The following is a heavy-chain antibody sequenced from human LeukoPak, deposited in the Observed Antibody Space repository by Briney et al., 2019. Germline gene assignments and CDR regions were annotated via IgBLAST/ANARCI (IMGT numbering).Heavy chain of an antibody. Sequence: GGSLRLSCAASGFTFSSYSMNWVRQAQGKGLEWVSSISSSSSYIYYADSVKGRFTISRDNAKNSLYLQMNSLRAEDTAVYYCARDIAAAGDYWGQGTLVTVSS. CDR1: GFTFSSYS. J-gene: IGHJ4*02. V-gene: IGHV3-21*01. D-gene: IGHD6-13*01. CDR2: ISSSSSYI. CDR3: ARDIAAAGDY.